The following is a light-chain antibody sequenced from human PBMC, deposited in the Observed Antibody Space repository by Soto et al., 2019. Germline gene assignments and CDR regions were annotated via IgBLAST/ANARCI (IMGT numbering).Light chain of an antibody. Sequence: EIVLTQSPAALSLSPGERATLSCRASQSVSNSLAWYQQKPGQAPRLLIHGASSRATGIPDRFSGSGSGTDFTLTISRLEPEDFAVYYCQQYGSLITFGQGTRLEIK. CDR1: QSVSNS. CDR3: QQYGSLIT. J-gene: IGKJ5*01. CDR2: GAS. V-gene: IGKV3-20*01.